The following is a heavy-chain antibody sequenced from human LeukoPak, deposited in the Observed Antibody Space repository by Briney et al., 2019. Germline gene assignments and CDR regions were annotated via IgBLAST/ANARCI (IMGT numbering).Heavy chain of an antibody. J-gene: IGHJ4*02. V-gene: IGHV1-18*01. CDR1: GYTFISYS. CDR3: GREPRHRPIDY. CDR2: ISPYSGNT. Sequence: ASVKVSCKASGYTFISYSLTWVRQAPGQGLEWMGWISPYSGNTNYAENFQDRVTLTTDTSTGTAYMELRSLRSDDTAVYYCGREPRHRPIDYWGQGTLVTVSS.